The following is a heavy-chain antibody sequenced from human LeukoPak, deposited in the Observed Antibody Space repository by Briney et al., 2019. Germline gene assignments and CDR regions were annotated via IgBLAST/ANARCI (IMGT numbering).Heavy chain of an antibody. J-gene: IGHJ1*01. CDR2: INPNSGGT. Sequence: ASVKVSCKASGYTFTGYYMHWVRQAPGQGLEWMGWINPNSGGTNYAQKFQGWVTMTRDTSISTAYMELSRLRSDDTAVYYCARELGNCGDDCYSESLQHWGQGTLVIVSS. CDR3: ARELGNCGDDCYSESLQH. D-gene: IGHD2-21*01. V-gene: IGHV1-2*04. CDR1: GYTFTGYY.